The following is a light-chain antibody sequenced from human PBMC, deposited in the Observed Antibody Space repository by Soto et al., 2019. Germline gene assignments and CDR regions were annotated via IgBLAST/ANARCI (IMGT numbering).Light chain of an antibody. J-gene: IGKJ4*01. V-gene: IGKV3-15*01. Sequence: EIVLTQSPATLSVSPGEGATLSCRASQSITTDLAWYQQKPGQAPRLLIYGVSTRATAIPARFSGSGSGTEFTLTISSLQSEDFAVYYCQQYNDRPLTFGGGTKLEIK. CDR2: GVS. CDR3: QQYNDRPLT. CDR1: QSITTD.